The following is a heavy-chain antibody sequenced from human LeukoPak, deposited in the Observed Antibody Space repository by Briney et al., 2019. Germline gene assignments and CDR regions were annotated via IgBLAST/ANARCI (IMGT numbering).Heavy chain of an antibody. CDR1: GGTFSSYA. D-gene: IGHD1-7*01. Sequence: ASVKVSCKASGGTFSSYAISWVRQAPGQGLEWMGGIIPIFGTANYAQKFQGRVTITADESTSTAYMELSSLRSEDTAVYYCARAGGITGTTGYYYYYMDVWGKGITVTVSS. J-gene: IGHJ6*03. CDR2: IIPIFGTA. CDR3: ARAGGITGTTGYYYYYMDV. V-gene: IGHV1-69*13.